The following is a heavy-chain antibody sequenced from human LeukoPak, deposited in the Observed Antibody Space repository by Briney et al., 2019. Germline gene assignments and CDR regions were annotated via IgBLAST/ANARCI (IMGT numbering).Heavy chain of an antibody. D-gene: IGHD3-3*01. V-gene: IGHV1-69*04. CDR1: GGTFSSYT. J-gene: IGHJ6*03. CDR3: ARDEGYDFWSGRGAYYYYYMDV. Sequence: ASVKVSCKASGGTFSSYTISWVRQAPGQGLEWMGRIIPIFGIANYAQKFQGRVTITADKSTSTAYMELSSLRSEDTAVYYCARDEGYDFWSGRGAYYYYYMDVWGKGTTVTVSS. CDR2: IIPIFGIA.